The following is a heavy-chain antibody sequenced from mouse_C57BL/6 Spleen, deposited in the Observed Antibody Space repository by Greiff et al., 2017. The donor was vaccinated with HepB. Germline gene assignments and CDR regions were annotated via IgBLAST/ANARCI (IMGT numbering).Heavy chain of an antibody. J-gene: IGHJ4*01. CDR1: GYTFTSYW. CDR3: ARDYYGSSSYYYAMDY. Sequence: QVQLQQPGAELVKPGASVKLSCKASGYTFTSYWMHWVKQRPGQGLEWIGMIHPNSGSTNYNEKFKSKATLTVDTSSSTAYMQLSSLTSEDSAVYYCARDYYGSSSYYYAMDYWGQGTSVTVSS. CDR2: IHPNSGST. V-gene: IGHV1-64*01. D-gene: IGHD1-1*01.